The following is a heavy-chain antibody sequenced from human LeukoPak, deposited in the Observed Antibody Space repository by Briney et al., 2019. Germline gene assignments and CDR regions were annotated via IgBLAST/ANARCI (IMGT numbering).Heavy chain of an antibody. Sequence: SETLSLTCAVSGYSISSGYYWGWIRQPPGKGLEWIGSIYHSGSTCYNPSLKSRVTISVDTSKNQFSLKLSSVTAADTAVYYCARLQWLPRFYFDYWGQGTLVTVSS. J-gene: IGHJ4*02. D-gene: IGHD6-19*01. CDR2: IYHSGST. CDR1: GYSISSGYY. V-gene: IGHV4-38-2*01. CDR3: ARLQWLPRFYFDY.